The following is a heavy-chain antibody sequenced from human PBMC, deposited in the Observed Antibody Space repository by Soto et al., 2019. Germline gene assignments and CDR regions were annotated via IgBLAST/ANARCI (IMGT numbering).Heavy chain of an antibody. CDR3: ARVGYYGSGSYYNADYYFDY. CDR2: IYHSGST. J-gene: IGHJ4*02. V-gene: IGHV4-38-2*01. Sequence: SETLSLTCAVSGYSISSGYYWGWIRQPPGKGLEWIGSIYHSGSTYYNPSLKSRVTISVDTSKNQFSLKLSSVTAADTAVYYCARVGYYGSGSYYNADYYFDYWGQGTLVTVSS. D-gene: IGHD3-10*01. CDR1: GYSISSGYY.